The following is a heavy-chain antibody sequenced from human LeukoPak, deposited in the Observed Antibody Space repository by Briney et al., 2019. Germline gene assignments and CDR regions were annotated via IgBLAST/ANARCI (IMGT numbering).Heavy chain of an antibody. V-gene: IGHV3-7*01. Sequence: LPWGSLRLSCAASGFTFSSYWMSWVRQAPGKGLEWVANIKQDGSEKYYVDSVKGRFTISRDNAKNSLYLQMNSLRAEDTAVYYCAREWGGLVLPTVTRWGYLDYWGQGTLVTVSS. CDR1: GFTFSSYW. CDR3: AREWGGLVLPTVTRWGYLDY. J-gene: IGHJ4*02. CDR2: IKQDGSEK. D-gene: IGHD4-11*01.